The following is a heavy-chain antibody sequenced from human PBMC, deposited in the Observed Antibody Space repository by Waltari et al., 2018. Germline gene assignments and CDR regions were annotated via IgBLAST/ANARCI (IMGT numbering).Heavy chain of an antibody. CDR2: ISDSGVIT. J-gene: IGHJ4*02. CDR3: ARHLYSIDYLELGY. Sequence: EVHLLESGGGLAQPGGSLRLPCDAPGFNFISDAMSWVRQAPGKGLEWVSGISDSGVITKYADSVKGRFTVSRDNSKNTVFLQLNSLRAEDTAIYYCARHLYSIDYLELGYWGQGTLVTVSS. V-gene: IGHV3-23*01. D-gene: IGHD3-22*01. CDR1: GFNFISDA.